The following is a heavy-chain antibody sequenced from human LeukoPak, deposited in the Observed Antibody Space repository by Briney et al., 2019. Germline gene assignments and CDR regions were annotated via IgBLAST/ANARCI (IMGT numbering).Heavy chain of an antibody. CDR3: AKATVPLIGGQFWDY. V-gene: IGHV3-23*01. Sequence: PGGSLRLSCAASGFTFSSYAMSWVRQAPGKGLEWVSGMSGSGVNTDYADSVKGRFTISRDNSKNTLYLQMNSLRAEDTAVYYCAKATVPLIGGQFWDYWGQGTLVTVSS. CDR2: MSGSGVNT. J-gene: IGHJ4*02. D-gene: IGHD2/OR15-2a*01. CDR1: GFTFSSYA.